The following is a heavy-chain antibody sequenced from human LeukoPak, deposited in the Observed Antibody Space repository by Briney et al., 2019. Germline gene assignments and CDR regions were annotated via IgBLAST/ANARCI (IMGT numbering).Heavy chain of an antibody. D-gene: IGHD3-10*01. CDR2: ISGSGGIT. J-gene: IGHJ5*02. CDR3: AKGSLLWFGELLTNRNWFDP. CDR1: GFTFSSYA. V-gene: IGHV3-23*01. Sequence: GGSLRLSCAASGFTFSSYAMSWVRQAPGKGLEWVSAISGSGGITYYADAVKGRFTISRDNSKNTLYLQMNSLRAEDTAVYYCAKGSLLWFGELLTNRNWFDPWGQGTLVTVSS.